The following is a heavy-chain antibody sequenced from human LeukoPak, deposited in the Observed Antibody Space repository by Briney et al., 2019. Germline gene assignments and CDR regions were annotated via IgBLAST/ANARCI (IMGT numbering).Heavy chain of an antibody. CDR3: ARGDDSSGYVGDY. D-gene: IGHD3-22*01. CDR2: ISYDGSNK. J-gene: IGHJ4*02. Sequence: GGSLRLSCAASGFTFSSYAMHWVRQAPGKGLEWVAVISYDGSNKYYADSVKGRFTISRDNSKNTLYLQMNSLRSEDTAVYYCARGDDSSGYVGDYWGQGTLVTVSS. V-gene: IGHV3-30-3*01. CDR1: GFTFSSYA.